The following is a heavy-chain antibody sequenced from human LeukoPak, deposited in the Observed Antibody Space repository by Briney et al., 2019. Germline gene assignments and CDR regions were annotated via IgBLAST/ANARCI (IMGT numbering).Heavy chain of an antibody. D-gene: IGHD3/OR15-3a*01. Sequence: GRIYTNGNTYYNPSLKSRVTMSIDTSKNQFSLKLTSVTAADTAVYYCARSPLGLTNGYFDYWGQGTXVTVSS. J-gene: IGHJ4*02. CDR2: IYTNGNT. V-gene: IGHV4-59*10. CDR3: ARSPLGLTNGYFDY.